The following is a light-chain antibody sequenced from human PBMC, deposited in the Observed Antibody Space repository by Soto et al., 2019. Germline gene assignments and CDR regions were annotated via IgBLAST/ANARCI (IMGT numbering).Light chain of an antibody. CDR2: DVS. Sequence: SALTQPASVSGSPGQSITISCTGTSSDVGGYNYVSWYQQHPGKAPKFMIYDVSNRPSGVSNRFSGSKSGNTASLTISGLQAEDEADYYCSSYTSNTTPVVFGGGTKLTVL. J-gene: IGLJ2*01. CDR3: SSYTSNTTPVV. V-gene: IGLV2-14*01. CDR1: SSDVGGYNY.